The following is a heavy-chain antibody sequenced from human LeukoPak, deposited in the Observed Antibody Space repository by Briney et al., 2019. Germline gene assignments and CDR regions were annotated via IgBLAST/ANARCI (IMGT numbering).Heavy chain of an antibody. CDR1: GFTFISSA. J-gene: IGHJ4*02. Sequence: GGSLRLSCAASGFTFISSAMSWVRQAPGKGLEWVSTISGFGENTYYADSEKGRFTISRDNFKSALFLQMNSLRAEDTAVYYCAADGGPLFDYWGQGTLVTVSS. CDR2: ISGFGENT. V-gene: IGHV3-23*01. CDR3: AADGGPLFDY. D-gene: IGHD3-16*01.